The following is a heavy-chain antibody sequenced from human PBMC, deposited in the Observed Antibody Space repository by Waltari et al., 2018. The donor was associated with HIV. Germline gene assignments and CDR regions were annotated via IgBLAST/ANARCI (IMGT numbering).Heavy chain of an antibody. CDR1: GYTFTTYA. Sequence: QVQLVQSGSELKKPGASVKVSCQASGYTFTTYAVNWVPQAPGQGLEWMGWINTKTGNPTYAQGFTGRFGFALDTSVNTAYLQISSLKAEDTAMYYCARGASSSWHNDYWGQGTLVTVSS. CDR2: INTKTGNP. V-gene: IGHV7-4-1*02. D-gene: IGHD6-13*01. CDR3: ARGASSSWHNDY. J-gene: IGHJ4*02.